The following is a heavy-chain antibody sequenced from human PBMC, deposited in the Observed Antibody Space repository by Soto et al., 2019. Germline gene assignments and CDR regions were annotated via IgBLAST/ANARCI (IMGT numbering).Heavy chain of an antibody. D-gene: IGHD2-15*01. CDR1: GFSFRNYG. J-gene: IGHJ6*02. CDR2: ISYDGNNK. CDR3: AKGGPSANNAMDV. Sequence: QVQLVESGGGVVQPGRSLRLSCAASGFSFRNYGMHWARKAPGKGLEWVTVISYDGNNKYYADSVKGRFTISRDNTKNTLYLQMNSLRTEDTAVYYCAKGGPSANNAMDVWGQGTTVTVSS. V-gene: IGHV3-30*18.